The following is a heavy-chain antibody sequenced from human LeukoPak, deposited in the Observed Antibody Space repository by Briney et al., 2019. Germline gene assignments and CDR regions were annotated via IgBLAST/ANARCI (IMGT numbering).Heavy chain of an antibody. CDR2: IRSKAYGGTT. CDR3: TTVIRWQNDAFDI. Sequence: PGRSLRLSCTASGFTFGDYAMSWVRQAPGKGLEWEGFIRSKAYGGTTEYAVSVKGRFTISRDDPKSIAYLQMNSLKTEDTAVYYCTTVIRWQNDAFDIWGQGTMVTVSS. D-gene: IGHD3-22*01. J-gene: IGHJ3*02. V-gene: IGHV3-49*04. CDR1: GFTFGDYA.